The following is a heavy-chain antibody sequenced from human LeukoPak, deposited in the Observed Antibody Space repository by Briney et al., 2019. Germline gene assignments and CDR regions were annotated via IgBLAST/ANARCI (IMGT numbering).Heavy chain of an antibody. J-gene: IGHJ6*03. Sequence: GASVKISCKTSGYTFTSYGISWVRQAPGQGLEWMGWLTGNNGNTKYAQRRHGRATMTTDTSTSTAYMERRSLRSDDTAVYYFAIDGITSGFYRSDYYMDVWGKGATVTVS. CDR2: LTGNNGNT. CDR3: AIDGITSGFYRSDYYMDV. V-gene: IGHV1-18*01. CDR1: GYTFTSYG. D-gene: IGHD1-20*01.